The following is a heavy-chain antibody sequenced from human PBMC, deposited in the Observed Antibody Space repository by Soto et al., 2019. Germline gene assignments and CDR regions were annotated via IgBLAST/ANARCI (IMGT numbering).Heavy chain of an antibody. CDR1: GGTFSSYA. D-gene: IGHD2-2*01. CDR2: IIPIFGTA. V-gene: IGHV1-69*13. CDR3: ARDRYCSSTSCWDYYYYYGMDV. J-gene: IGHJ6*02. Sequence: SVQVSCKASGGTFSSYAISWVRQAPGQGLEWMGGIIPIFGTANYAQKFQGRVTITADESTSTAYMELSSLRSEDTAVYYCARDRYCSSTSCWDYYYYYGMDVWGQGTTVTVSS.